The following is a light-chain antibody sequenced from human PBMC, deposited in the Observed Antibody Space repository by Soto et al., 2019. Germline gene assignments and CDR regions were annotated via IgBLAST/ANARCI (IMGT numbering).Light chain of an antibody. V-gene: IGKV3-20*01. CDR3: QQYGSAPTYT. Sequence: EIVLTPSPGTLSLSPGERATLSCRASQSVSSSDLAWYQQKPGQAPRLLIYGASSRATGIPDRFSGSGSGTDFTLTISRLEREDFAVYDCQQYGSAPTYTFGQGTKLEIK. J-gene: IGKJ2*01. CDR1: QSVSSSD. CDR2: GAS.